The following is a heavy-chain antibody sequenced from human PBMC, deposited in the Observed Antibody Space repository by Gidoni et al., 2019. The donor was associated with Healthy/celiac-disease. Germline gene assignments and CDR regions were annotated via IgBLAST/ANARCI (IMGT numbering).Heavy chain of an antibody. V-gene: IGHV4-59*08. J-gene: IGHJ6*02. D-gene: IGHD3-10*01. CDR3: AGTYDYGSGFLMDGMDV. CDR2: IYYSGST. CDR1: GGSISSYY. Sequence: QVQLQESGPGLVKPSDTLSLTCTVSGGSISSYYWSWIRQPPGKGLEWIGYIYYSGSTNYNPSLKSRVTRSVDTSKNQFSLKLSSVTAADTAVYYGAGTYDYGSGFLMDGMDVWGQGTTVTVSS.